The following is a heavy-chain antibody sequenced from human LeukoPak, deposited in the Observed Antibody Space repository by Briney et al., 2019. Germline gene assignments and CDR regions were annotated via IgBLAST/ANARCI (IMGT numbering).Heavy chain of an antibody. CDR3: ARHLRYCSSTSCPHRYFDL. J-gene: IGHJ2*01. V-gene: IGHV4-34*01. Sequence: SETLSLTCAVYGGSFSGYYWSWIRQPPGKGLEWIGEINHSGSTNYNPSLKSRVTISVDTSKNQFSLKLSSVTAADTAVYYCARHLRYCSSTSCPHRYFDLWGRGTLVTVSS. D-gene: IGHD2-2*01. CDR1: GGSFSGYY. CDR2: INHSGST.